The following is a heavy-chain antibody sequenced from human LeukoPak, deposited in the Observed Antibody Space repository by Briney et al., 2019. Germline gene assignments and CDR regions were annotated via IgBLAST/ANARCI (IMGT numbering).Heavy chain of an antibody. D-gene: IGHD4-11*01. Sequence: GGSLRLSCAASGFTFSSYGMHWVRQAPGKGLEGVAFIRYDGSNKYYADSVKGRFTISRDNSKNTLYLQMNSLRAEDTAVYYCARINGNDYSNYVWFDPWGQGTLVTVSS. CDR1: GFTFSSYG. CDR2: IRYDGSNK. V-gene: IGHV3-30*02. CDR3: ARINGNDYSNYVWFDP. J-gene: IGHJ5*02.